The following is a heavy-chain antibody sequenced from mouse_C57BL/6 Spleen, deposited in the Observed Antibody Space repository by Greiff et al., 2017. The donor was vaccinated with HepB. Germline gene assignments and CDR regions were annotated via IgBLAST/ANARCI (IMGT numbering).Heavy chain of an antibody. CDR2: IRNKANNHAT. Sequence: EVKVVESGGGLVQPGGSMKLSCAASGFTFSDAWMDWVRQSPEKGLEWVAEIRNKANNHATYYAESVKGRFTISRADSKSSVYLQMNSLRAEDTGIYYCTRPAYYYGSSHFDYWGQGTTLTVSS. CDR1: GFTFSDAW. CDR3: TRPAYYYGSSHFDY. V-gene: IGHV6-6*01. D-gene: IGHD1-1*01. J-gene: IGHJ2*01.